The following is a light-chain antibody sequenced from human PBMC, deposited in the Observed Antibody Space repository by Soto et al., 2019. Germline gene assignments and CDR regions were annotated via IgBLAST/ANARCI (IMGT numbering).Light chain of an antibody. J-gene: IGKJ4*01. Sequence: EIVMTQSPVTLSLSPGERATLSCRASQSVSSYLAWYQQKPGQAPRLLIYDASKGATGIPARFSGSGSGTVFTLTISSLEAEDFAVYYCQQRSKWPSTFGGGTKVEIK. CDR2: DAS. CDR3: QQRSKWPST. V-gene: IGKV3-11*01. CDR1: QSVSSY.